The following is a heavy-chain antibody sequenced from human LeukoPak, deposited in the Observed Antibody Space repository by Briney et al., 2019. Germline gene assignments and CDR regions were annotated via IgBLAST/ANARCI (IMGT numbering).Heavy chain of an antibody. CDR2: IDWDDDK. V-gene: IGHV2-70*01. D-gene: IGHD3-22*01. CDR1: GFSLSTSGMC. J-gene: IGHJ4*02. Sequence: SGPTLVNPTQTLTLTCTFSGFSLSTSGMCVSWIRQPPGKALEWLALIDWDDDKYYSTSLKTRLTISKDTSKNQVVLTMTNMDPVDTATYYCARYYYDSSGQIYFDYWGQGTLVTVSS. CDR3: ARYYYDSSGQIYFDY.